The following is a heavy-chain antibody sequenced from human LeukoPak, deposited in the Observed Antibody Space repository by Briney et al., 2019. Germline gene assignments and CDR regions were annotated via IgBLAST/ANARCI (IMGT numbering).Heavy chain of an antibody. CDR2: TYYRSKWYN. CDR3: VRGGYSSIWS. D-gene: IGHD6-13*01. V-gene: IGHV6-1*01. Sequence: SQTLSLTCAISGESVASNSAAWHWIRQSPSRGLEWLGRTYYRSKWYNDYAVSVKSRITINPDTSKNQFSLQLNSVSPEDTPVYYCVRGGYSSIWSWGQGTLVTVSS. J-gene: IGHJ4*02. CDR1: GESVASNSAA.